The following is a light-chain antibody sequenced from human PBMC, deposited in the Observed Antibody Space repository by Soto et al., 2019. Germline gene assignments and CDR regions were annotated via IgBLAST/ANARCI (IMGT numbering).Light chain of an antibody. CDR1: SSNIGSNT. CDR3: AAWDDSLNGYV. Sequence: QSVLTQTPSASGTPGQRVTISCSGSSSNIGSNTVNWYQQLPRTAPKLLIYSNNQRPSGVPDRFSGSKSGTSASLAISGLRSEDEADYYCAAWDDSLNGYVFGTGTKVTVL. V-gene: IGLV1-44*01. J-gene: IGLJ1*01. CDR2: SNN.